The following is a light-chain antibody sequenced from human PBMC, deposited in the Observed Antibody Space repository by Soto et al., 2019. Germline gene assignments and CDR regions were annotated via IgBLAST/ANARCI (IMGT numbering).Light chain of an antibody. CDR1: QSVSSY. V-gene: IGKV3-11*01. CDR3: QQRSNWPPT. Sequence: EIVWTQSPATLSLSPGERATLSCRASQSVSSYLAWYQQKPGQAPRLLIYDASNRATGIPARFSGSGSGTDFTLTISSLEPEDFAVYYCQQRSNWPPTFGGGNKVDIK. CDR2: DAS. J-gene: IGKJ4*01.